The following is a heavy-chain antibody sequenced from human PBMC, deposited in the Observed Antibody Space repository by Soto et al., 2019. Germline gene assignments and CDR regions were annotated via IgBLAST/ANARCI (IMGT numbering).Heavy chain of an antibody. CDR3: ARGNTIFGVVIFFDP. CDR1: GGSISSGGYS. D-gene: IGHD3-3*01. CDR2: IYHSGST. Sequence: SETLSLTCAVSGGSISSGGYSWSWIRQPPGKGLEWIGYIYHSGSTYYNPSLKSRVTISVDRSKNQFSLKLSSVTAADTAVYYCARGNTIFGVVIFFDPWGQGTLVTVSS. J-gene: IGHJ5*02. V-gene: IGHV4-30-2*01.